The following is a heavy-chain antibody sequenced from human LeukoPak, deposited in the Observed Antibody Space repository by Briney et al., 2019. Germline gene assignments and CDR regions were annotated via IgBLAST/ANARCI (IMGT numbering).Heavy chain of an antibody. CDR1: GFTVSSNY. V-gene: IGHV3-66*01. D-gene: IGHD3-16*01. CDR2: IYSGGST. Sequence: GGSLRLSCAASGFTVSSNYMSWVRQAPGKGLEWVSVIYSGGSTYYADSVKGRFTISRDNSKNTLYLQMNSLRAEDTAVYYCARLMGSAGSPYFQHWGQGTLVTVSS. CDR3: ARLMGSAGSPYFQH. J-gene: IGHJ1*01.